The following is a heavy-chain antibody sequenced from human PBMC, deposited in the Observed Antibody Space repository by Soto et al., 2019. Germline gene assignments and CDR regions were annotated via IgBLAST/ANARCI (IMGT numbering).Heavy chain of an antibody. J-gene: IGHJ6*02. CDR1: GYSFTSYW. CDR2: IYPGDSDT. CDR3: ARHAEAAAGIHDFDYYYGMDV. V-gene: IGHV5-51*01. D-gene: IGHD6-13*01. Sequence: PGESLKISCKGSGYSFTSYWIGWVRQMPGKGLEWMGIIYPGDSDTRYSPSFQGQVTISADKSISTAYLQWSSLKASDTAMYYCARHAEAAAGIHDFDYYYGMDVWGRGTTVTVSS.